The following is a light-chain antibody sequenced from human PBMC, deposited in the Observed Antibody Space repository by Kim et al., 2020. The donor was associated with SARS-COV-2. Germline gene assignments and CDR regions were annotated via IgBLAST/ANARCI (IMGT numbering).Light chain of an antibody. J-gene: IGLJ3*02. CDR3: SSYTSGRSWV. V-gene: IGLV2-14*03. CDR1: SSDVGVYSY. Sequence: GHPITISCTGTSSDVGVYSYVSWYQQHPDKAPKLMIYDVSKRPSGVSNRFSGSKSGNTASLTISGLQTEDEADYFCSSYTSGRSWVFGGGTQLTVL. CDR2: DVS.